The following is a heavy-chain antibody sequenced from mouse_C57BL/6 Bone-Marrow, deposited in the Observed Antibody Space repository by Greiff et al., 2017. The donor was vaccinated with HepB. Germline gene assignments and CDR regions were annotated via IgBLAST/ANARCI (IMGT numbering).Heavy chain of an antibody. CDR1: GYSFTSYW. CDR3: ASLSYWYFDV. D-gene: IGHD6-1*01. J-gene: IGHJ1*03. Sequence: QVQLQQPGAELVKPGASVTLSCKASGYSFTSYWMHWVKQRPVQGLEWIVMIHPNSGSTNYNEKFKSKATLTVDKSSSTAYMQLSSLTSEDSAVYYCASLSYWYFDVWGTGTTVTVSS. CDR2: IHPNSGST. V-gene: IGHV1-64*01.